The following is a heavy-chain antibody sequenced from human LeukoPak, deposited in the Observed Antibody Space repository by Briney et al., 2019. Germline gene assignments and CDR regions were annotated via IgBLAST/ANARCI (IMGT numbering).Heavy chain of an antibody. CDR2: ISYDGSNK. CDR1: GFTFSSYA. D-gene: IGHD3-22*01. Sequence: PGGSLRLSCAASGFTFSSYAMHWVRQAPGKGLEWVAVISYDGSNKYYADSVKGRFAISRDNAKNSLYLQMNSLRAEDTAVYYCAREVSEGFDFWGQGTLVTVSS. V-gene: IGHV3-30*09. J-gene: IGHJ4*02. CDR3: AREVSEGFDF.